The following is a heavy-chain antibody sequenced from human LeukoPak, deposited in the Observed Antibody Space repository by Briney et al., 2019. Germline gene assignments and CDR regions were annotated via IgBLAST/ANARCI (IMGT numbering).Heavy chain of an antibody. CDR1: GGSISSYY. J-gene: IGHJ4*02. CDR2: IYYTGST. D-gene: IGHD3-10*01. Sequence: PSETLSLTCTVSGGSISSYYWSWIRQPPGKGLEWIGYIYYTGSTKYNPSLNSRVTIVVDTSKNHFSLRLNSVTAADTAVYYCARHRGYGSGSYFDYWGQGTLVTVSS. CDR3: ARHRGYGSGSYFDY. V-gene: IGHV4-59*01.